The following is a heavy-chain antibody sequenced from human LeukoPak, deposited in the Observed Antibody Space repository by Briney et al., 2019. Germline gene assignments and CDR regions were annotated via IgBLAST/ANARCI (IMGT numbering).Heavy chain of an antibody. CDR3: ASSGDYNAFDI. V-gene: IGHV1-2*06. CDR2: INPNSGGT. Sequence: GASVKVSCQASAYTFTDYSIHWVRQAPGQGLEWMGRINPNSGGTKFAQKFQGRVTVTRDTSISTAYMELSRLKSDDTAVYYCASSGDYNAFDIWGQGTMVTVSS. D-gene: IGHD4-17*01. CDR1: AYTFTDYS. J-gene: IGHJ3*02.